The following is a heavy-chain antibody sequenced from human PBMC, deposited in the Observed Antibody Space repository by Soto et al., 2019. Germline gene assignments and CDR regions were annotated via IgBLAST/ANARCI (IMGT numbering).Heavy chain of an antibody. J-gene: IGHJ4*02. CDR3: TRDRPYCTNGVCTRPNLDY. CDR2: IRSKAYGGTT. CDR1: GFTFGDYA. Sequence: GGSLRLSCTASGFTFGDYAMSWFRQAPGKGLEWVGFIRSKAYGGTTEYAASVKGRFTISRDDSKSIAYLQMNSLKTEDTAVYYCTRDRPYCTNGVCTRPNLDYWGQGTLVTVSS. D-gene: IGHD2-8*01. V-gene: IGHV3-49*03.